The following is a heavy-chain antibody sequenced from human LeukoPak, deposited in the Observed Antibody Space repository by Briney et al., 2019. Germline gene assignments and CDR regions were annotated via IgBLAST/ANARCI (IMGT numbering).Heavy chain of an antibody. CDR3: AKDTSLRHYDYVWGSSPAFDY. V-gene: IGHV3-23*01. CDR1: GFTFSRYD. J-gene: IGHJ4*02. CDR2: ISGSGGST. Sequence: PGGSLRLSCAASGFTFSRYDMHWVRQAPGKGLEWVSGISGSGGSTYYADSVKGRFTISRDNSKNTPYLQMNSLRAEDTAVYYCAKDTSLRHYDYVWGSSPAFDYWGQGTLVTVSS. D-gene: IGHD3-16*01.